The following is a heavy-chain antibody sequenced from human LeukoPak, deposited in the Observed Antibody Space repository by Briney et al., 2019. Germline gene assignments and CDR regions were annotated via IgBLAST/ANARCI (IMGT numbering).Heavy chain of an antibody. CDR2: ISGSGGST. CDR1: GFTFSSYA. Sequence: GGSLRLSCAASGFTFSSYAMSWVRQAPGKGLEWVSAISGSGGSTYYADSVKGRFTISRDNAKNSLYLQMNSLRAEDTAVYYCACDIVVVVAANNWFDPWGQGTLVTVSS. D-gene: IGHD2-15*01. V-gene: IGHV3-23*01. CDR3: ACDIVVVVAANNWFDP. J-gene: IGHJ5*02.